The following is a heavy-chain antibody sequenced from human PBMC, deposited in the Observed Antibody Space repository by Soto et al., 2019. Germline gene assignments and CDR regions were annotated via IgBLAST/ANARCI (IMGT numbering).Heavy chain of an antibody. CDR1: GFTFSNAW. CDR2: IKSKSDGGTT. Sequence: EEQLVESGGGLVQPGGSLRLSCAASGFTFSNAWMHWLRQAPGKGLEWVGRIKSKSDGGTTDYAAPVKGRFTISRDDSNNTLYLQMNSLQTEDTGVYYCTHAPGRRGYYGLDVWGQGTTVTVSS. D-gene: IGHD3-10*01. J-gene: IGHJ6*02. V-gene: IGHV3-15*07. CDR3: THAPGRRGYYGLDV.